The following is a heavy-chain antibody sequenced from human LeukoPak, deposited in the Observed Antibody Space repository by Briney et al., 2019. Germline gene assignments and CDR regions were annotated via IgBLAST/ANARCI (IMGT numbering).Heavy chain of an antibody. CDR2: ITGSGGST. CDR1: GFTFSSYW. CDR3: AKGPSGSYSFDY. Sequence: GGSLRLSCAASGFTFSSYWMSWVRQAPGKGLEWVSVITGSGGSTNYADSVKGRFTISRDDSKNTLYLQMNSLRAEDTAVYYCAKGPSGSYSFDYWGQGTLVTVSS. J-gene: IGHJ4*02. D-gene: IGHD3-10*01. V-gene: IGHV3-23*01.